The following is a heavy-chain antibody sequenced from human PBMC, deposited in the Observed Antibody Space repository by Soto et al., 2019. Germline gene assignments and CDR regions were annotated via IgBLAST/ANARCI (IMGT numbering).Heavy chain of an antibody. V-gene: IGHV4-4*02. J-gene: IGHJ4*02. CDR1: GGSITASVW. D-gene: IGHD1-1*01. CDR2: VFHTGIV. Sequence: RLQESGPGLVKPEETLSLTCSIYGGSITASVWWTWVRLTPENGLQWIGEVFHTGIVNYNPSPQGRLTISVDKSMGQFSLRLTSVTAEHTAVYYCARKAWTRIDYWGQGALVRVSS. CDR3: ARKAWTRIDY.